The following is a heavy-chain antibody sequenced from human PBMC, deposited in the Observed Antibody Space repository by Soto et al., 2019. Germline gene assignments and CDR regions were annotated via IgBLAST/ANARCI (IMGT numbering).Heavy chain of an antibody. CDR2: ISGSGGST. J-gene: IGHJ5*02. CDR3: AKDDDSVVVPSDNWFDP. D-gene: IGHD2-2*01. CDR1: GFTFSSYA. V-gene: IGHV3-23*01. Sequence: EVQLLESGGGLVQPGGSLRLSCAASGFTFSSYAMSWVRQAPGKGLEWVSAISGSGGSTYYADSVKGRFTISRDNSKNTLYLQMNSLGAEDTAVYYCAKDDDSVVVPSDNWFDPWGQGTLVTVSS.